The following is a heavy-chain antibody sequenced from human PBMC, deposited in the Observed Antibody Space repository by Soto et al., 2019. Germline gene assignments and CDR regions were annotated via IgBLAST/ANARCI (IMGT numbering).Heavy chain of an antibody. CDR1: GFTFSNFA. CDR3: AKAMSTPSRPRNYFDY. J-gene: IGHJ4*02. CDR2: ISGGGGTT. Sequence: EVQLLESGGDLVQTGGSLRLSCAASGFTFSNFAMSWVRQAPGKGLEWVSVISGGGGTTYYADSVKGRFTISRDNSKNTLYLQMDSLRAEDTALYYCAKAMSTPSRPRNYFDYWGQGTLVTVSS. V-gene: IGHV3-23*01. D-gene: IGHD6-6*01.